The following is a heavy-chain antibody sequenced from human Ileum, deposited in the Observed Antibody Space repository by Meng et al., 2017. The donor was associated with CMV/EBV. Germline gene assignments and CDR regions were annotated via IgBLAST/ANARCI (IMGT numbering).Heavy chain of an antibody. CDR1: GFTFNSYF. J-gene: IGHJ6*02. CDR3: TRPPTGSLKFYGVDI. Sequence: GGPLRLSCEVSGFTFNSYFMTWVRQIPGRGLEWVAAISSNGDRTYYADSMEGRFTISRDNSKNTSYLHMYNLRGDDTAVYYCTRPPTGSLKFYGVDIWGPGTTVTVSS. D-gene: IGHD1-1*01. V-gene: IGHV3-23*01. CDR2: ISSNGDRT.